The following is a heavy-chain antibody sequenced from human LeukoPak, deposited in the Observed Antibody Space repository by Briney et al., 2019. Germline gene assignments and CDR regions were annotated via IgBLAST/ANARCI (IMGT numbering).Heavy chain of an antibody. Sequence: SETLFLTCTVSGGSISSFYWTWIRQPPGKGLEWIGYIYYSGSTNYNPSLKSRVTISVDTSMNQFSLKLSSVTAADTAVYYCAREKGNSYDYWGQGTLVTVSS. CDR2: IYYSGST. CDR1: GGSISSFY. J-gene: IGHJ4*02. V-gene: IGHV4-59*01. D-gene: IGHD3-10*01. CDR3: AREKGNSYDY.